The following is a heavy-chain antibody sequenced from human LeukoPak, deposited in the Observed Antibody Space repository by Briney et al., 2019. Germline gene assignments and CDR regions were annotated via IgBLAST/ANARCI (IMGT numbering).Heavy chain of an antibody. J-gene: IGHJ5*02. D-gene: IGHD7-27*01. Sequence: SQTLSLTCTVSGGSISSGDYYWSWIRQPPGKGLEWIGYIYYSGSTNYNPSLKSRVTISVDTSRNQFSLKLTSVTAADTAVYYCASAGQSPLIWDNWFDPWGQGTLVTVSS. CDR1: GGSISSGDYY. V-gene: IGHV4-30-4*08. CDR2: IYYSGST. CDR3: ASAGQSPLIWDNWFDP.